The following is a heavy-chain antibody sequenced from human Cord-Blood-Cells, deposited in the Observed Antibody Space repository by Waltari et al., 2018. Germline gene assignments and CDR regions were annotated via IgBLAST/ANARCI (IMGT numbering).Heavy chain of an antibody. Sequence: QVQLQQWGAGLLKPSETLSLTCAVYGGSFSGYYWSWIRQPPGKGVEWFGEINHSGDTNYNPALKGRVTISVDTSKNQFSLKLSSVTAADTAVYYCARGVAAAGSPYFDYWGQGTLVTVSS. CDR2: INHSGDT. J-gene: IGHJ4*02. D-gene: IGHD6-13*01. CDR3: ARGVAAAGSPYFDY. V-gene: IGHV4-34*01. CDR1: GGSFSGYY.